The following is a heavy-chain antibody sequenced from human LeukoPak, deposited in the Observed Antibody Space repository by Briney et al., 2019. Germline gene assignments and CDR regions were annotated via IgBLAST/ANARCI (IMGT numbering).Heavy chain of an antibody. J-gene: IGHJ4*02. CDR2: IIPIFGTA. CDR3: AVGTAMVLGDY. V-gene: IGHV1-69*06. Sequence: GASVTVSCKASGGTFSSYAISWVRQAPGQGLEWMGGIIPIFGTANYAQKFQGRVTITADKSTSTAYMELSSLRSEDTAVYYCAVGTAMVLGDYWGQGTLVTVSS. CDR1: GGTFSSYA. D-gene: IGHD5-18*01.